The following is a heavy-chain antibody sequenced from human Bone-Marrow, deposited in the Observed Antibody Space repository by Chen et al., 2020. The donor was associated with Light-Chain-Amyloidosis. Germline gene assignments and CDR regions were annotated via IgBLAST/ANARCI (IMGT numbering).Heavy chain of an antibody. V-gene: IGHV4-34*01. CDR3: ARYFGGFDP. D-gene: IGHD3-10*01. CDR1: DGSFNDYW. CDR2: INHSGST. Sequence: QVQLQQWGAGQLKPSETLSLPCAFYDGSFNDYWWSVGRQPPGKGLEWIGEINHSGSTNYNPSLKSRVTISVDTSKNQFSLKLSSVTAADTAVYYCARYFGGFDPWGQGTLVTVSS. J-gene: IGHJ5*02.